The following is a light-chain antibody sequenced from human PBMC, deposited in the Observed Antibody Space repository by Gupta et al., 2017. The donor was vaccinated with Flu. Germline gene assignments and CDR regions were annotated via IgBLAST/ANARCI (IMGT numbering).Light chain of an antibody. V-gene: IGLV2-8*01. CDR2: DVS. Sequence: QHPGNAPKLIIHDVSKRPSGVPDRFSGSKSGNTASLTVSGLQAEDEADYFCSSHGGSSSLYAFGTGTKVTVL. J-gene: IGLJ1*01. CDR3: SSHGGSSSLYA.